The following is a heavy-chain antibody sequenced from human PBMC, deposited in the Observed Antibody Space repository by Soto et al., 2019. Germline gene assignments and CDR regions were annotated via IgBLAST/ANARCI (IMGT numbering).Heavy chain of an antibody. CDR2: ISYDGSNK. Sequence: PGGSLRLSCAASGFTFSSYGMHWVRQAPGKGLEWVAVISYDGSNKYYADSVKGRFTISRDNSKNTLYLQMNSLRAEDTAVYHCAKDAIYGDFLHAFDIWGQGTMVTVSS. V-gene: IGHV3-30*18. CDR1: GFTFSSYG. D-gene: IGHD4-17*01. CDR3: AKDAIYGDFLHAFDI. J-gene: IGHJ3*02.